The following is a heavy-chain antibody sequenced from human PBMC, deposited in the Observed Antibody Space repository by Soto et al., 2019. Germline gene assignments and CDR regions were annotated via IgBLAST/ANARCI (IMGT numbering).Heavy chain of an antibody. Sequence: QVQLQQWGAGLLKPSETLSLTCAVYGGSFSGYYWSWIRQPPGKGLEWIGEINHSGSTNYNPSLKSRVTISVDTSKNQFSLKLSSVTAADTAVYYCARIYYDSSGYLSSWGQGTLVTVSS. V-gene: IGHV4-34*01. CDR1: GGSFSGYY. J-gene: IGHJ5*02. CDR3: ARIYYDSSGYLSS. CDR2: INHSGST. D-gene: IGHD3-22*01.